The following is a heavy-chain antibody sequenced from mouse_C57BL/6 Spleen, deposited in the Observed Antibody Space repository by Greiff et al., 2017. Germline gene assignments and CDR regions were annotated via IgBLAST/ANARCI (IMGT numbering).Heavy chain of an antibody. J-gene: IGHJ2*01. V-gene: IGHV2-2*01. CDR1: GFSLTSYG. Sequence: VKLMESGPGLVQPSQSLSITCTVSGFSLTSYGVHWVRQSPGKGLEWLGVIWSGGSTDYNAAFISRLSISKDNSKSQVFFKMNSLQADDTAIYYCASLTDYFDYWGQGTTLTVSS. CDR3: ASLTDYFDY. D-gene: IGHD4-1*01. CDR2: IWSGGST.